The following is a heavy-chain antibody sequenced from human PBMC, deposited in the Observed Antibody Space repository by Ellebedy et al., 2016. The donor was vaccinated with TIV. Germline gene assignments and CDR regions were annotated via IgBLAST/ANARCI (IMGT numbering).Heavy chain of an antibody. CDR1: GYTFTSYA. J-gene: IGHJ6*03. CDR2: INAGNGNT. V-gene: IGHV1-3*01. Sequence: ASVKVSXKASGYTFTSYAMHWVRQAPGQRLEWMGWINAGNGNTKYSQKFQGRVTITRDTSASTAYMELRSLRSDDTAVYYCARDRQQLVIYYYMDVWGKGTTVTVSS. CDR3: ARDRQQLVIYYYMDV. D-gene: IGHD6-13*01.